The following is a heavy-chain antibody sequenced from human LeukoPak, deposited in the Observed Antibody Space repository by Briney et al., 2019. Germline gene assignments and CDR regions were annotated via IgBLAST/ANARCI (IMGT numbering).Heavy chain of an antibody. CDR1: GGTFSSYA. Sequence: ASVKVSCKASGGTFSSYAISWVRQAPGQGLEWMGWISAYNGNTNYAQKLQGRVTMTTDTSTSTAYMELRSLRSDDTAVYYCARDEGTQFDYWGQGTLVTVSS. V-gene: IGHV1-18*01. CDR2: ISAYNGNT. CDR3: ARDEGTQFDY. J-gene: IGHJ4*02. D-gene: IGHD1-1*01.